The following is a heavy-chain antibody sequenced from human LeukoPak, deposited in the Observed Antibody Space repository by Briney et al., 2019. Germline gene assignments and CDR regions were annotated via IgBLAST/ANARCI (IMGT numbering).Heavy chain of an antibody. Sequence: GASVKVSCKASGYTFTSYGISWVRQAPGQGLEWMGWISAYNGNTNYAQKLQGRVTMTTDTSTSTAYMELRSLRSEDTAVYYCARDRAGYSYGQGGFDYWGQGTLVTVSS. CDR2: ISAYNGNT. J-gene: IGHJ4*02. CDR1: GYTFTSYG. V-gene: IGHV1-18*01. CDR3: ARDRAGYSYGQGGFDY. D-gene: IGHD5-18*01.